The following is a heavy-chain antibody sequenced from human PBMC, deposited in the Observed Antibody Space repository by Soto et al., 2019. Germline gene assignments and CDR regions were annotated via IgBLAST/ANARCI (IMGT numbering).Heavy chain of an antibody. CDR3: ANVPRQWLVLLPHFDY. D-gene: IGHD6-19*01. CDR2: ISGSGGST. V-gene: IGHV3-23*01. CDR1: GFTFSSYA. Sequence: EVQLLESGGGLVQPGGSLRLSCAASGFTFSSYAMSWVRQAPGKGLEWVSAISGSGGSTYYADSVKGRFTISRDNSKNTLYLQMNSLRAEDTAVYYCANVPRQWLVLLPHFDYWGQGTLVTVSS. J-gene: IGHJ4*02.